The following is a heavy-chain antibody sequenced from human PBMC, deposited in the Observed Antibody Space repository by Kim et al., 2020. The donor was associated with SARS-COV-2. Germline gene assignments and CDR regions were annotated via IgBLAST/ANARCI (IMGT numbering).Heavy chain of an antibody. V-gene: IGHV3-21*01. D-gene: IGHD6-19*01. CDR3: ARSYTTDSSGWYNY. J-gene: IGHJ4*02. Sequence: ADSVKVRFTIPRDNAQNSLYLQMNSLRAEDTAVYYCARSYTTDSSGWYNYWGQGTLVTVSS.